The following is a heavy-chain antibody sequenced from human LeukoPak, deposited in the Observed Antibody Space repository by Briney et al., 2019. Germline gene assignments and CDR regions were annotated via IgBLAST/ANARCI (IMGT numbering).Heavy chain of an antibody. CDR2: INHSGST. V-gene: IGHV4-34*01. J-gene: IGHJ4*02. Sequence: SETLSLTCAVYGGSFSGYYWSWIRQPPGKGLEWIGEINHSGSTNYNPSLKSRVTISVDTSKNQFSLKLSSVTAADTAVYYCARGRKVRGDRPSSLHYWPQGPLVTVPS. D-gene: IGHD3-10*01. CDR1: GGSFSGYY. CDR3: ARGRKVRGDRPSSLHY.